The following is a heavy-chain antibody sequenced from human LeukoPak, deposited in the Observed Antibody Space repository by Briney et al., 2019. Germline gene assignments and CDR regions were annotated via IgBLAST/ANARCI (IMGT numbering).Heavy chain of an antibody. CDR1: GFTFSSYA. Sequence: GGSLRLSCAASGFTFSSYAMHWVRQAPGKGLEWVAVISYDGSNKYYADSVKGRFTISRDNSKNTLYLQMNSLRAEDTAVYYCARGRNNDAFDIWGQGTMVTVSS. CDR3: ARGRNNDAFDI. V-gene: IGHV3-30-3*01. J-gene: IGHJ3*02. CDR2: ISYDGSNK. D-gene: IGHD1/OR15-1a*01.